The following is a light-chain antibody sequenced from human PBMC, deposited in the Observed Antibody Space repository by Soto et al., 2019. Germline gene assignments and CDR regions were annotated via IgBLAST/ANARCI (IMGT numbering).Light chain of an antibody. CDR2: EVN. CDR1: RSDVGGYNY. CDR3: SSYAGSNNFVL. Sequence: QSALTQPPSASGSPGQSVTISCTGSRSDVGGYNYVSWYQQHPGKAPKLMIYEVNERPSGVPDRFSGSKSGNTASLTVSGLQGEDEADYYCSSYAGSNNFVLFGGGTKLTVL. V-gene: IGLV2-8*01. J-gene: IGLJ2*01.